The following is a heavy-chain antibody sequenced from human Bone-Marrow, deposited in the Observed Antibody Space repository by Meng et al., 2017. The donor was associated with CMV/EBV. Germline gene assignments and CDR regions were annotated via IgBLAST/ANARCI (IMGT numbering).Heavy chain of an antibody. Sequence: SETLSLTCTVSGGSISSYYWSWIRQPPGKGLEWIGYIYYSGSTNYNPSLKSRVTISVDTSKNQFSLKLSSVTAADTAVYYCARDRSVGYCSSTSCYAYYYGMDVWVQGTTVTVSS. CDR3: ARDRSVGYCSSTSCYAYYYGMDV. J-gene: IGHJ6*02. CDR1: GGSISSYY. CDR2: IYYSGST. V-gene: IGHV4-59*01. D-gene: IGHD2-2*01.